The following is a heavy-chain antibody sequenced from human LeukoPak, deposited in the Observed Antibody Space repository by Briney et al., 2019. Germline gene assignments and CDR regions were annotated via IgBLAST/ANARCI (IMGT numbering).Heavy chain of an antibody. V-gene: IGHV3-23*01. CDR3: GKTTAGYSNRQKPAWPVDY. CDR2: IFGSGGSP. Sequence: GGSLRLSCEASGFTFGSFAMYWVRQAPGKGLEWIAGIFGSGGSPHYADSVKGRFTISRDNFKSTVYLQINSLRAEDTAVYYCGKTTAGYSNRQKPAWPVDYWGQGTLVTVSS. D-gene: IGHD5-18*01. CDR1: GFTFGSFA. J-gene: IGHJ4*02.